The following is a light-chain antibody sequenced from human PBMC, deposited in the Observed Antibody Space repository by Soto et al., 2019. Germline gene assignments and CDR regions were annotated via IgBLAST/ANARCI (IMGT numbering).Light chain of an antibody. CDR3: QQYGRSPLT. CDR1: QGIGDT. V-gene: IGKV3-20*01. Sequence: EVVLTQSPATLSVSPGEGVTISCLASQGIGDTLAWYQHKPGQTHRLLIYDTSARATGIPARFSGSGSGTDFTLTSSRLEPEDFAVYYCQQYGRSPLTFGQGTKVDIK. J-gene: IGKJ1*01. CDR2: DTS.